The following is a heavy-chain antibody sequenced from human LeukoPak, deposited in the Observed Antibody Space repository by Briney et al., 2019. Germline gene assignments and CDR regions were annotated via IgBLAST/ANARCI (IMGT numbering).Heavy chain of an antibody. CDR3: ARYEEYFQH. CDR1: GGSISSSSYY. D-gene: IGHD3-16*01. V-gene: IGHV4-39*07. CDR2: IYYSGST. Sequence: SETLSLTCAVSGGSISSSSYYWGWIRQPPGKGLEWIGSIYYSGSTFYNPSLRSRVTISVDTSKNQCSLKLSSVTAADTAVYYCARYEEYFQHWGEGTWSPSPQ. J-gene: IGHJ1*01.